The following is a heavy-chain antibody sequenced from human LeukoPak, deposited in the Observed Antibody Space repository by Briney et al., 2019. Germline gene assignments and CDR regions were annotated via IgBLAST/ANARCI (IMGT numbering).Heavy chain of an antibody. CDR3: ARDPRGAVAAPTYYFDY. D-gene: IGHD6-19*01. V-gene: IGHV1-2*04. Sequence: GASVNVSCKASGYTFTGCYMHWVRQAPGQGLEWMGWINPNSGGTNYAQKFQGWVTMTRDTSISTAYMELSRLRSDDTAVYYCARDPRGAVAAPTYYFDYWGQGTLVTVSS. CDR1: GYTFTGCY. CDR2: INPNSGGT. J-gene: IGHJ4*02.